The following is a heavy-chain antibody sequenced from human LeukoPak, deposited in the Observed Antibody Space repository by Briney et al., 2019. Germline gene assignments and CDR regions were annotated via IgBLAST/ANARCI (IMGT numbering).Heavy chain of an antibody. CDR2: MNTNTGDT. CDR1: GYTLTELS. D-gene: IGHD6-13*01. Sequence: ASVKVSCKVSGYTLTELSMHWVRQAPGKGLEWMGWMNTNTGDTYNVQKFQGCVTMTRDTSITTAYMELSRLTLDDTAVYYCARGSGTSWYDYWGQGTLVTVSS. V-gene: IGHV1-2*04. J-gene: IGHJ4*02. CDR3: ARGSGTSWYDY.